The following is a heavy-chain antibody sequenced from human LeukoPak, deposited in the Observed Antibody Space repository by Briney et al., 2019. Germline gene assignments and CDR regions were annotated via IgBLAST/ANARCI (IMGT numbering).Heavy chain of an antibody. J-gene: IGHJ4*02. V-gene: IGHV3-11*01. CDR3: ARARQWLITTGYFDY. Sequence: GGSLRLSCAASGFTFSDYYMNWIRQAPGKGLEWVSYISSSGSTIYYTDSVKGRFTFSRDNAKNSLYLQMNSLRAEDTAVYYCARARQWLITTGYFDYWGQGTLVTVPS. CDR2: ISSSGSTI. D-gene: IGHD6-19*01. CDR1: GFTFSDYY.